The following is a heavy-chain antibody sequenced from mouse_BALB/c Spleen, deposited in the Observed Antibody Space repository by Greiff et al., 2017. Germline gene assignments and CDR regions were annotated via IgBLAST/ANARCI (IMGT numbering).Heavy chain of an antibody. CDR1: GFTFSDYG. V-gene: IGHV5-15*02. CDR2: ISNLAYSI. CDR3: ARASNWDGAMDY. Sequence: EVKLMESGGGLVQPGGSRKLSCAASGFTFSDYGMAWVRQAPGKGPEWVAFISNLAYSIYYADTVTGRFTISRENAKNTLYLEMSSLRSEDTAMYYCARASNWDGAMDYWGQGTSVTVSS. D-gene: IGHD4-1*01. J-gene: IGHJ4*01.